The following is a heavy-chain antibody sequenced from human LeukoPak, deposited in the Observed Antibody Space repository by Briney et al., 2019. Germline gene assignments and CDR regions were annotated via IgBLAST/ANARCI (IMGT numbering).Heavy chain of an antibody. CDR2: TRNKANSYTT. J-gene: IGHJ4*02. CDR3: TGARGTYRQFDY. CDR1: GFTLSDHY. D-gene: IGHD3-16*02. Sequence: PGGSLRLSCATSGFTLSDHYMDWVRQAPGKGLEGVARTRNKANSYTTEYAASVKGRFTISRDDSKNSLNLQMNSLKTEDTAVYYCTGARGTYRQFDYWGQGTLVTVSS. V-gene: IGHV3-72*01.